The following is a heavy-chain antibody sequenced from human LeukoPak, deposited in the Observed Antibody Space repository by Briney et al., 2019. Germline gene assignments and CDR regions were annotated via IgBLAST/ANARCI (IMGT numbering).Heavy chain of an antibody. CDR2: IYLGDSDT. V-gene: IGHV5-51*01. CDR1: GNSFTNYW. CDR3: ATERGKQLPPNSFDI. D-gene: IGHD7-27*01. J-gene: IGHJ3*02. Sequence: GESLKISCKGSGNSFTNYWIGWVRQMPGKGLEWVGIIYLGDSDTTYSPSFQGQVTISADKSISTAYLQWSSLKASDTAIYYCATERGKQLPPNSFDIWGQATMVTVSS.